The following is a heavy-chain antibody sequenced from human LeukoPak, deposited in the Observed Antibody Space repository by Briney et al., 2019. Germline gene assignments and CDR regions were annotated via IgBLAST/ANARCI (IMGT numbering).Heavy chain of an antibody. CDR3: ARGSYHDSSGYYYVGYYYYGMDV. V-gene: IGHV1-69*13. J-gene: IGHJ6*02. D-gene: IGHD3-22*01. CDR2: IIPIFGTA. Sequence: SVKVSCKASGGTFSSYAISWVRQAPGQGLEWMGGIIPIFGTANYAQKFQGRVTITADESTSTAYMELSSLRSEDTAVYHCARGSYHDSSGYYYVGYYYYGMDVWGQGATVTVSS. CDR1: GGTFSSYA.